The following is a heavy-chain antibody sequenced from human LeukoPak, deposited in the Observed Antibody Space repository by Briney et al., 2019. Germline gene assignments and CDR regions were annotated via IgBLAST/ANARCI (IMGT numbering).Heavy chain of an antibody. CDR3: ARDGVFWDLESQKEHY. D-gene: IGHD3/OR15-3a*01. CDR2: IYYSGST. Sequence: SETLSLTCTVSGGSISSGDYYWRWLRQPPGKGREWIGYIYYSGSTYYNPSLKSRVTISEDTSKNQFSLKLTSVPAAGPALSSRARDGVFWDLESQKEHYWGQGNLVTVSS. V-gene: IGHV4-30-4*08. J-gene: IGHJ4*02. CDR1: GGSISSGDYY.